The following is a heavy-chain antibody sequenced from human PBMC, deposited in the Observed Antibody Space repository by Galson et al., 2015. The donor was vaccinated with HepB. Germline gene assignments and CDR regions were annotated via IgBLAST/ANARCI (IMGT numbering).Heavy chain of an antibody. CDR2: INAANGNT. CDR3: ARPDYDFWSGYPYLDY. V-gene: IGHV1-3*01. J-gene: IGHJ4*02. Sequence: SVKVSCKASGYTFTTYTMHWVRQAPGQRLEWMGWINAANGNTKYSQEFQGRVTITRDTSASTVYMELSILKSEDTAVYYCARPDYDFWSGYPYLDYWGQGTLGTFSS. CDR1: GYTFTTYT. D-gene: IGHD3-3*01.